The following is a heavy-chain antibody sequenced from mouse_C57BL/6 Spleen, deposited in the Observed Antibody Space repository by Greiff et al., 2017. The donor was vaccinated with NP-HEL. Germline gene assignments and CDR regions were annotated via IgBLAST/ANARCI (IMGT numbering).Heavy chain of an antibody. J-gene: IGHJ3*01. V-gene: IGHV1-54*01. CDR1: GYAFTNYL. D-gene: IGHD1-1*01. CDR3: ARPYYGPFAY. Sequence: QVQLKQSGAELVRPGTSVKVSCKASGYAFTNYLIEWVKQRPGQGLEWIGVINPGSGGTNYNEKFKGKATLTADKSSSTAYMQLSSLTSEDSAVYFCARPYYGPFAYWGQGTLVTVSA. CDR2: INPGSGGT.